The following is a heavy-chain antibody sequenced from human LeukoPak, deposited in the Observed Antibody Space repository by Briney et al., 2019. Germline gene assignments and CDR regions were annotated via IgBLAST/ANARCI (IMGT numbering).Heavy chain of an antibody. V-gene: IGHV3-23*01. Sequence: GGSLRLSCAASGFTFRSYVMIWVRQAPGKGLEWVSVISGSGVNTYYADSVKGRFTISRDTSKNSLFLQMNSLRAEDTAIYYCAKGQTAVIGTHLDYWGQGTLVTVSS. J-gene: IGHJ4*02. CDR2: ISGSGVNT. D-gene: IGHD1-20*01. CDR1: GFTFRSYV. CDR3: AKGQTAVIGTHLDY.